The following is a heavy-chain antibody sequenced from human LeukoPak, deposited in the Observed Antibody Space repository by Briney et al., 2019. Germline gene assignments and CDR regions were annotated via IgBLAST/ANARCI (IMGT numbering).Heavy chain of an antibody. CDR2: IYASGST. Sequence: SEALSLTCTVSGGSISNYYWSWIRQPAGMGLEWIGRIYASGSTNYNPSLKSRVTMSVDTSNNQFSLNLSSVTAADTAVYFCARTSARGAQFDYWGQGTLVTVSS. CDR1: GGSISNYY. J-gene: IGHJ4*02. V-gene: IGHV4-4*07. CDR3: ARTSARGAQFDY. D-gene: IGHD3-10*01.